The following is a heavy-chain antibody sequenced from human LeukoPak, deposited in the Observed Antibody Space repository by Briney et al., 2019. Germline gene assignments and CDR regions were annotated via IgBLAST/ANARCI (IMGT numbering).Heavy chain of an antibody. V-gene: IGHV3-30-3*01. J-gene: IGHJ4*02. CDR1: GFTFSSYA. Sequence: PGGSLRLSCAASGFTFSSYAMHWVRQAPGKGLEWVAVISYDGSNKYYADSVKGRFTISRDNSKNMLYLQMNSRRAEDTAVYYCARDRWELPHLFDYWGQGTLVTVSS. CDR2: ISYDGSNK. CDR3: ARDRWELPHLFDY. D-gene: IGHD1-26*01.